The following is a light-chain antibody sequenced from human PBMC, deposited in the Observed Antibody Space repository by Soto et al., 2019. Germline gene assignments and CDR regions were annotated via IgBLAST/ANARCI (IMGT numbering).Light chain of an antibody. J-gene: IGKJ1*01. CDR2: GAS. CDR3: QQYGSSPPT. CDR1: QSVSTNY. Sequence: EIVLTQSPGTLSLSPGERATLSCRASQSVSTNYLAWYQRKPGQAPRLLIYGASSRATDIPNRLSGSGSGIDFTLTITRLKAEDFAVYYGQQYGSSPPTFGQGTKVEIK. V-gene: IGKV3-20*01.